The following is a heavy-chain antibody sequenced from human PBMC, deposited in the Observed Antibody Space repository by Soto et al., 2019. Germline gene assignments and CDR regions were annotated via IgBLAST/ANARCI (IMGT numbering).Heavy chain of an antibody. CDR2: INPSGGST. V-gene: IGHV1-46*01. CDR3: ARVTRSSSWYHYYFDY. D-gene: IGHD6-13*01. J-gene: IGHJ4*02. Sequence: ASVKVSCKASGYTFTSHYMHWVRQAPGQGLEWMGIINPSGGSTSYAQKFQGRVTMTRDTSTSTVYMELSSLRSEDTAVYYCARVTRSSSWYHYYFDYWGQGTLVTVSS. CDR1: GYTFTSHY.